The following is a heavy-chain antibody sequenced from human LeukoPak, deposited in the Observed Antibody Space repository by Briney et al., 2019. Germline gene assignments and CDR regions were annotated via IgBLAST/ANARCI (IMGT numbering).Heavy chain of an antibody. J-gene: IGHJ4*02. CDR3: GRDRGYSGDY. CDR2: INGDGSSI. V-gene: IGHV3-74*01. CDR1: GFTFSSYW. D-gene: IGHD5-12*01. Sequence: PGGSLRPSCAASGFTFSSYWMHWVRQAPGKGLVWLARINGDGSSISYADSVQGRFTISRDNAKNTLYLQMNSLRAEDTAVYYCGRDRGYSGDYWGQGTLVTVSS.